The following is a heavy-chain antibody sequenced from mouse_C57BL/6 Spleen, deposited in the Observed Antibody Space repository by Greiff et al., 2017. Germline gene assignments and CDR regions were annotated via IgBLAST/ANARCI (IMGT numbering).Heavy chain of an antibody. CDR2: INPSSGYT. V-gene: IGHV1-4*01. CDR3: AREMKVMYDNNFDY. CDR1: GYTFTSYT. Sequence: QVKLVESGAELARPGASVKMSCKASGYTFTSYTMHWVKQRPGQGLEWIGYINPSSGYTTYNQKFKDKATLTADKSSSTAYLQLSSLTSEDSAVYYCAREMKVMYDNNFDYWGQGTTLTVSS. D-gene: IGHD2-10*02. J-gene: IGHJ2*01.